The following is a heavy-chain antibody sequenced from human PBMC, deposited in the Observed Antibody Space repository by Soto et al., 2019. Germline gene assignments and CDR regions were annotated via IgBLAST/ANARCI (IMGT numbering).Heavy chain of an antibody. CDR1: GYTFASYA. CDR3: ARDLPAARPLPGY. Sequence: ASVKVSCKASGYTFASYAMHWVRQAPGQRLEWMGWINAGNGNTEYSQKFQGRVTITRDTSASTAYMELSSLRSEDTAVYYCARDLPAARPLPGYWGQGTLVTVSS. V-gene: IGHV1-3*01. J-gene: IGHJ4*02. CDR2: INAGNGNT. D-gene: IGHD6-6*01.